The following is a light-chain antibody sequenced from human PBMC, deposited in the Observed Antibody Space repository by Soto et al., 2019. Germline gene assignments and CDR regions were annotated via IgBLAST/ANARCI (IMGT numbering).Light chain of an antibody. V-gene: IGKV3-11*01. CDR3: HQHETSPPT. J-gene: IGKJ3*01. CDR1: QNINRY. Sequence: EIVLTQSPATLSLSPGGRATLSCRASQNINRYLAWYHQKPGQPPRLLIYDASTRATGIPARFSGSGSGTDFTLTISSLEPEDFAVYYCHQHETSPPTFGPGTKVDIK. CDR2: DAS.